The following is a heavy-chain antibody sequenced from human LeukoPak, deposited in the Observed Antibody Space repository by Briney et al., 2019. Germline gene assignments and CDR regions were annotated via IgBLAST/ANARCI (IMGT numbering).Heavy chain of an antibody. J-gene: IGHJ5*02. CDR1: GFTFSSYA. V-gene: IGHV3-30*04. CDR2: ISYDGSNK. CDR3: AREAWFDP. Sequence: GRSLRLSCAASGFTFSSYAMHWVRQAPGKGLEWVAVISYDGSNKYYADSVKGRFTISRDNSKNTLYLQMNSLGAEDTAVYYCAREAWFDPWGQGTLVTVSS.